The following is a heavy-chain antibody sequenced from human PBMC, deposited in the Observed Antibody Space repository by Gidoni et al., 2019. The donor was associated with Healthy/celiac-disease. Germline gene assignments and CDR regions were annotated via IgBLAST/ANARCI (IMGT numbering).Heavy chain of an antibody. CDR3: TRARGGGLLRLGY. CDR1: GFTLGDYA. D-gene: IGHD1-26*01. Sequence: EVQLVESGGGLVKPGRSLRLSCTASGFTLGDYAMSWFRQAPGKGLEWVGFIRSKAYGGTTEYAASVKGRFTISRDDSKSIAYLQMNSLKTEDTAVYYCTRARGGGLLRLGYWGQGTLVTVSS. J-gene: IGHJ4*02. CDR2: IRSKAYGGTT. V-gene: IGHV3-49*05.